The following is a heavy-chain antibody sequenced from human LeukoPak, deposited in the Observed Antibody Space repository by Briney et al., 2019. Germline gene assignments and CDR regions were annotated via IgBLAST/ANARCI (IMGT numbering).Heavy chain of an antibody. CDR1: GFTLSDYY. D-gene: IGHD6-13*01. CDR3: ARDQAGLAYYFDY. V-gene: IGHV3-11*04. J-gene: IGHJ4*02. Sequence: GGSLRLSCAASGFTLSDYYMTWIRQAPGKGLEWVSYISSSGSTIYYADSVKGRFTISRDNAKNSLYLQMNSLRAEETAVYLCARDQAGLAYYFDYWGQGTLVTVSS. CDR2: ISSSGSTI.